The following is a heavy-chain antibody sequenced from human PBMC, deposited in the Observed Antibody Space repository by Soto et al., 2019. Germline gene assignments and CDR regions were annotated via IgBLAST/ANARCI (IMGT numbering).Heavy chain of an antibody. Sequence: PSETLSLTCTVSGGSISSGDSYWSWIRQSPGKGLEWIGYIYYSGGPFYNPSLASRVTISVDPSKNKFSLKLCSVTAEDTAISSCAREGAASYSYYYGTDVWGRGTTVTVSS. V-gene: IGHV4-30-4*02. CDR2: IYYSGGP. CDR1: GGSISSGDSY. CDR3: AREGAASYSYYYGTDV. D-gene: IGHD2-21*01. J-gene: IGHJ6*02.